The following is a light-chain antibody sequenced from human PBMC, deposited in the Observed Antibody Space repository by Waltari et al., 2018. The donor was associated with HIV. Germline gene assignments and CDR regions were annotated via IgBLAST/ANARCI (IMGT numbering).Light chain of an antibody. Sequence: QPPSASATPGQRITIPCSGGNSNIESNSVYWYQQLPGTAPKVFIYRNSQRPSGVPDRFSGSESGTSASLIISGLRSGDGADYYCASWDDSLNAFVFGTGTKVSVL. CDR2: RNS. CDR3: ASWDDSLNAFV. J-gene: IGLJ1*01. V-gene: IGLV1-47*01. CDR1: NSNIESNS.